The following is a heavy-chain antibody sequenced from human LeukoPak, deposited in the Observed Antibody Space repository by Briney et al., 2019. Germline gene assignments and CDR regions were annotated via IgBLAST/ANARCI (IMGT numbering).Heavy chain of an antibody. Sequence: GGSLRLSCAASGFTFSSYGMHWVRQAPGKGLEWVAVISYDGSNKYYADSVKGRFTISRDNSKNTLYLQMNSLRAEDTAVYYCARDDFWSGYYRYDPWGQGTLVTVSS. J-gene: IGHJ5*02. CDR1: GFTFSSYG. D-gene: IGHD3-3*01. CDR2: ISYDGSNK. V-gene: IGHV3-30*03. CDR3: ARDDFWSGYYRYDP.